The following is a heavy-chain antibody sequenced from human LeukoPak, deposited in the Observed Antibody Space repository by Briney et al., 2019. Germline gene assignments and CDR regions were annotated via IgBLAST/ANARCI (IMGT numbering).Heavy chain of an antibody. V-gene: IGHV4-34*01. CDR3: ARAQGYGSSNDY. CDR1: GGSFSGYY. CDR2: INHSGST. D-gene: IGHD3-10*01. J-gene: IGHJ4*02. Sequence: PSETLSLTCAVYGGSFSGYYWSWIRQPPGKGLEWIGEINHSGSTNYNPSLKSRVTISVDTSKNQFSLKLSSVTAADTAVYYCARAQGYGSSNDYWGQGTLVTVSS.